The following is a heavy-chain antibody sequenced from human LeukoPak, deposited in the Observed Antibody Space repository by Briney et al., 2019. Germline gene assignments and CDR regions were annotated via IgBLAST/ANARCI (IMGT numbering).Heavy chain of an antibody. D-gene: IGHD3-22*01. CDR1: GFTFSSYS. V-gene: IGHV3-21*01. CDR3: ARDQGYYYDSSGYFGEFGY. J-gene: IGHJ4*02. CDR2: ISSSSSYI. Sequence: GGSLRLSCAASGFTFSSYSMNWVRQAPGKGLEWVSSISSSSSYIYYADSVKGRFTISRDNAKNSLYLQMNSLRAEDTAVYYCARDQGYYYDSSGYFGEFGYWGQGTLVTVSS.